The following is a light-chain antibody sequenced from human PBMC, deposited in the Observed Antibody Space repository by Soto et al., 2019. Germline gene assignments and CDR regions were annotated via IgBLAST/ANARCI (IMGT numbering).Light chain of an antibody. Sequence: DLQMTQSPSSLSASVGDRVTITCRASQSISSYLNWYQQKPGKAPKLLIYAASSLQSGVPSRFNGKESGKKFTLPISSPQTEDFATFHLQQGYSTPAFGKGTKVEIK. CDR3: QQGYSTPA. CDR2: AAS. J-gene: IGKJ1*01. CDR1: QSISSY. V-gene: IGKV1-39*01.